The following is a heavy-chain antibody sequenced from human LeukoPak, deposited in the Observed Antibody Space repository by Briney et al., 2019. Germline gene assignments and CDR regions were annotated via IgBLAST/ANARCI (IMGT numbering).Heavy chain of an antibody. CDR2: IIPIFGTA. Sequence: EASVKVSCKASGGTFSSYAISWVRQAPGQGLEWMGGIIPIFGTANYAQKFQDRVTITADESTSTAYMELSSLRSEDTAVYYCARRNRKYYYDSSGYYPYYYYGMDVWGQGTTVTVTS. D-gene: IGHD3-22*01. CDR3: ARRNRKYYYDSSGYYPYYYYGMDV. V-gene: IGHV1-69*13. J-gene: IGHJ6*02. CDR1: GGTFSSYA.